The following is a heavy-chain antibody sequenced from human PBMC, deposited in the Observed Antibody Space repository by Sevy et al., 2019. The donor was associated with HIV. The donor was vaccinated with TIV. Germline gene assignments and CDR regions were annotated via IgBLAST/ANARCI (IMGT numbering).Heavy chain of an antibody. CDR2: IYSGGST. CDR3: ARERIVGATWGGFDY. D-gene: IGHD1-26*01. Sequence: VGSLRLSCAASGFTVSRNYMSWVRQAPGKGLEWVSVIYSGGSTYYADSVKGRFTISRDNSKNTLYLQMNSLRAEDTAVYYCARERIVGATWGGFDYWGQGTLVTVSS. J-gene: IGHJ4*02. CDR1: GFTVSRNY. V-gene: IGHV3-53*01.